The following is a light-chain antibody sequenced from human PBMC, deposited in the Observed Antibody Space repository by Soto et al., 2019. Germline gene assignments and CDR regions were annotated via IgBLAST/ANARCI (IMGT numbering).Light chain of an antibody. CDR1: SSDIGGYNY. J-gene: IGLJ2*01. CDR2: DVS. CDR3: SSSGASSTL. Sequence: QSVLTQPASVSGSPGQSITISCTGSSSDIGGYNYVSWYQQHPGKAPKLLIYDVSYRPSGISDRFSGSKSGNTASLTISGLQPEDEADYYCSSSGASSTLFGGGTKVTVL. V-gene: IGLV2-14*03.